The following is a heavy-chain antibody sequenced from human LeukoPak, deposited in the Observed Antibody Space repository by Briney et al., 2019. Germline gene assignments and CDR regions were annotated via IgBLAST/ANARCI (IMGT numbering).Heavy chain of an antibody. J-gene: IGHJ5*02. CDR3: VRDGEGVAISVNYWFDP. V-gene: IGHV1-8*01. CDR2: MNPNNGKT. Sequence: GASVKVSCKASGFKFTSYDINWVRQASGQGLEWMGWMNPNNGKTGYAQKFQGRVTMTRDTSISTAYMELRGLSSEDTAVYYCVRDGEGVAISVNYWFDPWGQGTLVTVSS. CDR1: GFKFTSYD. D-gene: IGHD3-10*01.